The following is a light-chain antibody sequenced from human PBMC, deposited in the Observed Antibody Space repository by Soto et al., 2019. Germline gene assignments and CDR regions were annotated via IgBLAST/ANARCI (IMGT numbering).Light chain of an antibody. V-gene: IGKV1-13*02. CDR2: DVS. J-gene: IGKJ5*01. CDR3: QQFNSYLIT. CDR1: QGISSA. Sequence: AIQLTQSPSSLSASVGDRVAITCRASQGISSALAWYQQKPGKPPKPLIFDVSRLESGVPSRFSGSGSGTDFTLTISSLQPEDFATYYCQQFNSYLITFGQGTRLEIK.